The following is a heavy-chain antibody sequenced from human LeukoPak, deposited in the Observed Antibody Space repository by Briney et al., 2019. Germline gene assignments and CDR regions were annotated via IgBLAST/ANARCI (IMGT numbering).Heavy chain of an antibody. V-gene: IGHV3-7*01. Sequence: GGSLRLSWAASGFTFSNFWMSWVRQAPGKGLEWVANIKQDGSEKDYVDSVKGRFTISRDNAKSSLYLQMNSLRAEDTAVYYCARDRYSNPYWGQGTLVTVSS. J-gene: IGHJ4*02. D-gene: IGHD4-11*01. CDR3: ARDRYSNPY. CDR2: IKQDGSEK. CDR1: GFTFSNFW.